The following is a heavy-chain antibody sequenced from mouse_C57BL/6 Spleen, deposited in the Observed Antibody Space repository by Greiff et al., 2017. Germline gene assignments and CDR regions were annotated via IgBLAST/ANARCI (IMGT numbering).Heavy chain of an antibody. J-gene: IGHJ4*01. CDR1: GYTFTSYW. D-gene: IGHD1-2*01. CDR3: ANHYYGGGYAMDH. CDR2: IDPSDSET. Sequence: QVQLQQPGAELVRPGSSVKLSCKASGYTFTSYWLHWVKQRPIQGLEWIGNIDPSDSETHYNQKFKDKATLTVDKSSSTAYMQLSSLTSEDSAVYYCANHYYGGGYAMDHWGQGTSVTVSS. V-gene: IGHV1-52*01.